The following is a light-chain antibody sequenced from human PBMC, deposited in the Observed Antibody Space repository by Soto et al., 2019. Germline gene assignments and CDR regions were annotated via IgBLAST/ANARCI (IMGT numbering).Light chain of an antibody. CDR2: GAS. CDR3: QQYDTYRT. V-gene: IGKV1-5*01. Sequence: DLQMTQSPSTLSASVGDGVTITCRASQSISTWLAWYQQKPGKVPKLLIYGASSLESGVPSRFSGSGSGTEFTLTISSLQPDDFATYYCQQYDTYRTFGQGTKVDIK. CDR1: QSISTW. J-gene: IGKJ1*01.